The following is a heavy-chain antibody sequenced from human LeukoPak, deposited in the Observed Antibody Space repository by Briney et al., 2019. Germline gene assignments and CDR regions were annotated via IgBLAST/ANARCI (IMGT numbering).Heavy chain of an antibody. CDR2: IFASGST. V-gene: IGHV4-61*09. CDR3: ARTRVSYYSYYYYMDV. Sequence: SQTLSLTCTVSGGSISSGSCSWSWIRQPAGKGLEWIGHIFASGSTHYNPSLKSRVTISVDTSKNQFSLKLSSVTAADTAVFYCARTRVSYYSYYYYMDVWGKGTTVTVSS. D-gene: IGHD6-13*01. J-gene: IGHJ6*03. CDR1: GGSISSGSCS.